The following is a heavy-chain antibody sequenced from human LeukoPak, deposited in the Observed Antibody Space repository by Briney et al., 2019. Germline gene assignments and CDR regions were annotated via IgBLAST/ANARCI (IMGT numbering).Heavy chain of an antibody. V-gene: IGHV4-61*01. D-gene: IGHD3-22*01. CDR3: ARAYYDSSGYHFDY. CDR1: GGSISSGSYY. Sequence: PSQTLSLTCTVSGGSISSGSYYWSWIRQPPGKGLEWIGYIYYSGSTNYNPSLKSRVTISVDTSKNQFSLKLSSVTAADTAVYYCARAYYDSSGYHFDYWGQGTLVTVSS. J-gene: IGHJ4*02. CDR2: IYYSGST.